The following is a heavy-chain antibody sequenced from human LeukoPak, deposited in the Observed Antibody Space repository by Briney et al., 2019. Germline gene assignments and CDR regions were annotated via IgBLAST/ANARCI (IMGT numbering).Heavy chain of an antibody. Sequence: GGSLRLSCAASGFTFSSYAMHWVRQAPGKGLEWVAVISYDGSNKYYADSVKGRFTISRDNSKNTLYLQMNSLRAEDTAVYYCARAPAYCSSTSCYPSGMDVWGQGTTATVSS. CDR2: ISYDGSNK. D-gene: IGHD2-2*01. J-gene: IGHJ6*02. CDR3: ARAPAYCSSTSCYPSGMDV. CDR1: GFTFSSYA. V-gene: IGHV3-30-3*01.